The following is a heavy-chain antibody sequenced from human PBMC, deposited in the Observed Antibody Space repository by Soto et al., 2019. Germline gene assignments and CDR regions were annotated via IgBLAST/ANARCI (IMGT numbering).Heavy chain of an antibody. CDR3: ARDEDTTTHYYYYYGMDV. CDR1: GYTFTSYG. D-gene: IGHD4-17*01. V-gene: IGHV1-18*01. CDR2: ISAYNGNT. J-gene: IGHJ6*02. Sequence: ASVKVSCKASGYTFTSYGISWVLQAPGQGLEWMGWISAYNGNTNYAQKLQGRVTMTTDTSTSTAYMELRSLRSDDTAVYYCARDEDTTTHYYYYYGMDVRGQGTTVTVSS.